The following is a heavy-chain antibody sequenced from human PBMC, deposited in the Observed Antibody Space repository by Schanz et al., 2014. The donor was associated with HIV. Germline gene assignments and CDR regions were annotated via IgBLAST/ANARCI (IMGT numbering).Heavy chain of an antibody. V-gene: IGHV3-7*01. CDR1: GFILTEYW. J-gene: IGHJ4*02. CDR2: IKQDATEK. D-gene: IGHD2-21*01. CDR3: ARWRSDSNFSPPLFDL. Sequence: EVQLLESGGGVVQPGGSLKVSCGASGFILTEYWMAWVRQVPGKGLQWVANIKQDATEKNYVDSVKGRFTISRDNAKNSLYLQMNSLRVEDTAVYYCARWRSDSNFSPPLFDLWGQGILVTVSS.